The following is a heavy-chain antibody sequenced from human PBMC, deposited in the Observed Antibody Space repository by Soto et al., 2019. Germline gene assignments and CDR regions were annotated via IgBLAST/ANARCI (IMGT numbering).Heavy chain of an antibody. J-gene: IGHJ4*02. V-gene: IGHV5-51*01. Sequence: PGESLKISCKGSGYSFTSYWIGWVRQMPGKGLEWMGIIYPGDSDTRYSPSFQGQVTISADKSISIAYLQMNSLRTEDTALYYCTRASSLDFDFWGQGTLVTVSS. D-gene: IGHD3-16*01. CDR2: IYPGDSDT. CDR1: GYSFTSYW. CDR3: TRASSLDFDF.